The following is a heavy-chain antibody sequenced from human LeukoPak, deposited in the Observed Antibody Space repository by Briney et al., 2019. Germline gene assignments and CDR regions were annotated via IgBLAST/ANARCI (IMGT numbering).Heavy chain of an antibody. J-gene: IGHJ3*02. D-gene: IGHD3-10*01. CDR3: AREEYYYGSGSYRGYDAFDI. V-gene: IGHV3-33*01. Sequence: GGSLRLSCAAPGFTFSSYGMHWVRQAPGKGLEWVAVIWYDGSNKYYADSVKGRFTISRDNSKNTLYLQMNSLRAEDTAVYYCAREEYYYGSGSYRGYDAFDIWGQGTMVTVSS. CDR1: GFTFSSYG. CDR2: IWYDGSNK.